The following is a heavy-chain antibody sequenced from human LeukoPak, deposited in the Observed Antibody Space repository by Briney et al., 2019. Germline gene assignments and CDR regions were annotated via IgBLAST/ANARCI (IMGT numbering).Heavy chain of an antibody. Sequence: SSETLSLTCTVSGGSISSGGYYWSWIRQHPGKGLEWIGYIYYSGSTYYNPSLKSRVTISVDTSKNQFSLKLSSVAAADTAVYYCARGRRTSGWYWFDPWGQGTLVTVSS. D-gene: IGHD6-19*01. CDR3: ARGRRTSGWYWFDP. J-gene: IGHJ5*02. V-gene: IGHV4-31*03. CDR2: IYYSGST. CDR1: GGSISSGGYY.